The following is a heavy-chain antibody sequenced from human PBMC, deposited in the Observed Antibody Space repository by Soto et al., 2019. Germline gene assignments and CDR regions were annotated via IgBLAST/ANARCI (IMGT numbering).Heavy chain of an antibody. Sequence: GGSLRLSCAASGFTFSSYWMSWVRQAPGKGLEWVANIKQDGSEKYYVDAVKGRFTISRDNAKNSLYLQMNSLRAEDTAVYYCVAAAGNFYYYYGMDVWGQGTTVTV. V-gene: IGHV3-7*03. CDR2: IKQDGSEK. CDR3: VAAAGNFYYYYGMDV. CDR1: GFTFSSYW. J-gene: IGHJ6*02. D-gene: IGHD6-13*01.